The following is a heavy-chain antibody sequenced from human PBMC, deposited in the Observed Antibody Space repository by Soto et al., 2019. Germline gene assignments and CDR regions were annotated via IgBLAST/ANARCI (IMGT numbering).Heavy chain of an antibody. Sequence: PGESLKISCKGSGYSFTSYWIGWVRQMPGKGLEWMGIIYPGDSDTRYSPSFQGQVTISADKSISTAYLQWSSLKASDTAMYYCARRRVAARLVDYFDYWGQGTLVTVSS. CDR1: GYSFTSYW. CDR3: ARRRVAARLVDYFDY. V-gene: IGHV5-51*01. CDR2: IYPGDSDT. D-gene: IGHD6-6*01. J-gene: IGHJ4*02.